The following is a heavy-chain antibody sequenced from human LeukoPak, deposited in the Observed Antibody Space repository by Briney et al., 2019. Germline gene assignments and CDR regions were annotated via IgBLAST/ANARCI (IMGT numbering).Heavy chain of an antibody. Sequence: GGSLRLSCEVSGFTVSYNYMSWVRQAPGKGLEWVSVIYSGGSTYYADSVKGRFTISRDNSKNTLYLQMNSLGAEDTAVYYCARGGESVYSDYWGQGTLVTVSS. J-gene: IGHJ4*02. V-gene: IGHV3-66*01. CDR3: ARGGESVYSDY. CDR1: GFTVSYNY. D-gene: IGHD3-16*01. CDR2: IYSGGST.